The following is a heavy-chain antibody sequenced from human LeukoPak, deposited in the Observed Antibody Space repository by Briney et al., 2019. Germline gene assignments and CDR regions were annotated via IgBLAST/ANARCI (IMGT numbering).Heavy chain of an antibody. CDR3: ARDSARGKSWSFDY. Sequence: SETLSLTCAVSGDSIRSDNWWNWVRQSPGKGLEWIGEIHHGGNINYNPSLKSRVTISVDESKNQLSLKLTSVTAADTAVYYCARDSARGKSWSFDYWGQGILVTVSS. CDR2: IHHGGNI. V-gene: IGHV4-4*02. D-gene: IGHD6-25*01. J-gene: IGHJ4*02. CDR1: GDSIRSDNW.